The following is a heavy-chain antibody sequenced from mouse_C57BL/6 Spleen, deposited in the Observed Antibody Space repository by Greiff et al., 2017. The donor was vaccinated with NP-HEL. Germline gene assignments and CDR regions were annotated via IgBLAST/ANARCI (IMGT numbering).Heavy chain of an antibody. CDR3: AIRQLRLRDYFDY. J-gene: IGHJ2*01. V-gene: IGHV1-69*01. Sequence: QVQLQQPGAELVMPGASVKLSCKASGYTFTSYWMHWVKQRPGHGLEWIGEIDPSDSYTNYNQKFKGKSTLTVDKSSSTAYMQLSSLTSEDSAVYYCAIRQLRLRDYFDYWGQGTTLTVSS. CDR2: IDPSDSYT. CDR1: GYTFTSYW. D-gene: IGHD3-2*02.